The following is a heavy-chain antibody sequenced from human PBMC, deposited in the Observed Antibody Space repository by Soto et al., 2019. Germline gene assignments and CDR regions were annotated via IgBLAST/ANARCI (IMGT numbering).Heavy chain of an antibody. CDR2: ISVYNGAT. Sequence: SVKVSCQASGGTFMSNGISWGGQAPGQGLEWVGWISVYNGATNYAQKFQGRVTMTTETSTTTAYMELRGLRSDDTAVYYCTRDPDGARDFDYWGQGTLVTVSS. CDR3: TRDPDGARDFDY. V-gene: IGHV1-18*01. D-gene: IGHD3-10*01. CDR1: GGTFMSNG. J-gene: IGHJ4*02.